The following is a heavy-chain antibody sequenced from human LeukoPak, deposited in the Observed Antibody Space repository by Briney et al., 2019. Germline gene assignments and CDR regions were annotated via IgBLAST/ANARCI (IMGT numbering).Heavy chain of an antibody. CDR3: AIGVYDSSGYYLDY. V-gene: IGHV3-9*01. J-gene: IGHJ4*02. D-gene: IGHD3-22*01. Sequence: GRSLRLSCAASGFTFDDYAMHWVRQAPGKGLEWVSGISWNSGSIGYADSVKGRFTISRDNAKNSLYLQMNSLRAEDTAVYYCAIGVYDSSGYYLDYWGQGTLVTVSS. CDR1: GFTFDDYA. CDR2: ISWNSGSI.